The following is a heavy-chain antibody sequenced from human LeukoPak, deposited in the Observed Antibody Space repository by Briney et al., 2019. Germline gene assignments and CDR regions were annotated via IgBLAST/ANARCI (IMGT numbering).Heavy chain of an antibody. D-gene: IGHD3-10*01. CDR2: IYYSGST. J-gene: IGHJ5*02. Sequence: SETLSLTCTVSGGSISSYYWSWIRQPPGKGLEWIGYIYYSGSTNYNPSLKSRVTISVDTSKNQFSLKLSSVTAADTAVYYCARGVPGSYYYGSGSYYNRNWFDPWGQGTLVTVSS. CDR3: ARGVPGSYYYGSGSYYNRNWFDP. CDR1: GGSISSYY. V-gene: IGHV4-59*01.